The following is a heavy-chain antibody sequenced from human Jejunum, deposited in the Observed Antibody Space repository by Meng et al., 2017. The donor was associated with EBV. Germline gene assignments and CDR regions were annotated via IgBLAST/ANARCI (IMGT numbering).Heavy chain of an antibody. CDR3: ARDSQYLARGYFNY. CDR2: TDHTGTT. D-gene: IGHD2/OR15-2a*01. Sequence: QLQESGPGLGQPSGTLPITCTVSGGSINNRNWWHWVRQAPGKRLEWIGETDHTGTTHYNPSLKSRVTISLGTSMNQFSLELTSPTPADTAVYYCARDSQYLARGYFNYWGQGALVTVSS. CDR1: GGSINNRNW. J-gene: IGHJ4*02. V-gene: IGHV4-4*02.